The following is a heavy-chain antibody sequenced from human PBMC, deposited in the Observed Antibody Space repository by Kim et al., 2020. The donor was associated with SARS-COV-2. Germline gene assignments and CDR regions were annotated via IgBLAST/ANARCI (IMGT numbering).Heavy chain of an antibody. CDR3: ARTPPGTGGWYFDL. J-gene: IGHJ2*01. V-gene: IGHV2-70*01. D-gene: IGHD2-15*01. Sequence: SGPTLVNPTQTLTLTCSVSGFSLNTDGMSVSWIRQPPGKALEWLALIDWTDDKAYTTSLKPRLTISKDTSRNRVVLRLTNMDPEDTATYFCARTPPGTGGWYFDLWGRGTLVTVSS. CDR1: GFSLNTDGMS. CDR2: IDWTDDK.